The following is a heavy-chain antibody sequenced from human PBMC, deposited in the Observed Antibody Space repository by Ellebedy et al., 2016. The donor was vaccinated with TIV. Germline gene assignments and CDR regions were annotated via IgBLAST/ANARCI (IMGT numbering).Heavy chain of an antibody. D-gene: IGHD1-1*01. J-gene: IGHJ6*02. CDR2: IPASGTGI. CDR1: GFTFSDYF. V-gene: IGHV3-11*01. Sequence: GESLKISCAGSGFTFSDYFMSWVRQAPGKGLEWISYIPASGTGIYYADSVKGRFTVARDNDNKSLHLQMNNLRGDDTAVYYCGRAREPGPFAYYYYGMDVWGQGTTVTVSS. CDR3: GRAREPGPFAYYYYGMDV.